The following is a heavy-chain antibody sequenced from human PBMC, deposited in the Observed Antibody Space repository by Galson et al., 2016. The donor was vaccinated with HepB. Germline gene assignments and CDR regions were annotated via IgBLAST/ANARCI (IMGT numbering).Heavy chain of an antibody. J-gene: IGHJ4*02. CDR3: VKDRYDFWSADY. V-gene: IGHV3-64D*06. CDR2: INSRGDNT. D-gene: IGHD3-3*01. Sequence: SLRLSCAASGFTFSDYAMHLVRQAPGKGPEYVSAINSRGDNTYYADSVKERFTISRDNSKNTLYPQMSSLRAEDTAVYYCVKDRYDFWSADYWGQGTLVTVSS. CDR1: GFTFSDYA.